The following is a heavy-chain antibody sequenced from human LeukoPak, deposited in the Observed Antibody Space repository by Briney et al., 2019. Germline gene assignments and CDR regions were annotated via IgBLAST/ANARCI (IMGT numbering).Heavy chain of an antibody. Sequence: SETLSLTCAVYGGSFSGYYWSWIRQPPGKGLEWIGEINHSGSANYNPSLKSRVTISVDTSKNQFSLKLSSVTAADTAVYYCAGAEQQLGFYWYFDLWGRGTLVTVSS. J-gene: IGHJ2*01. CDR2: INHSGSA. CDR1: GGSFSGYY. D-gene: IGHD6-13*01. CDR3: AGAEQQLGFYWYFDL. V-gene: IGHV4-34*01.